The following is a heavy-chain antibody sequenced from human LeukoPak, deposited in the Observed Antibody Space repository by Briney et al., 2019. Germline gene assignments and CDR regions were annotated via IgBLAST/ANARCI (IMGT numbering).Heavy chain of an antibody. CDR1: GFTFSDYY. Sequence: GGSLRLSCAASGFTFSDYYMSWIRQAPGKGLEWVSYISSSGSTIYYADSVKGRFTISRDNAKNSLYLQMNSLRAEDTAVYYCASLFGSGSCYNKPYYYGTDVWGQGATVTVSS. D-gene: IGHD3-10*01. CDR2: ISSSGSTI. V-gene: IGHV3-11*01. J-gene: IGHJ6*02. CDR3: ASLFGSGSCYNKPYYYGTDV.